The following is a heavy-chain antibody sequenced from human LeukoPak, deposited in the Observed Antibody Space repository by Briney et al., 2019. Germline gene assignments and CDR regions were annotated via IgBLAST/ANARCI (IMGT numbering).Heavy chain of an antibody. CDR3: ARDRPPYDFWSGYYFDFQH. Sequence: PGGSLRLSCAASGFTVSSNYMSWVRQAPGKGLEWVSVIYSGGSTYYADSVKGRFTISRHNSKNTLYLQMNSLRAEDTAVYYCARDRPPYDFWSGYYFDFQHWGQGTLVTVSS. CDR1: GFTVSSNY. J-gene: IGHJ1*01. V-gene: IGHV3-53*04. CDR2: IYSGGST. D-gene: IGHD3-3*01.